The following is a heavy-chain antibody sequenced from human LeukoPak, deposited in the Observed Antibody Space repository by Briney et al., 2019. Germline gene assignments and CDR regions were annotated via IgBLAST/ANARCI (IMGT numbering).Heavy chain of an antibody. D-gene: IGHD3-10*01. CDR2: MNPNSGNT. CDR1: GYTFTSYD. Sequence: ASVKVSCKASGYTFTSYDIHWVRQAAGQGLEWMGWMNPNSGNTGCPQKFQGRVIMTTDTSTSTANMELRSLRSDDTAVYYCARARGSGNSIFDYWGQGTLVTVSS. V-gene: IGHV1-8*01. J-gene: IGHJ4*02. CDR3: ARARGSGNSIFDY.